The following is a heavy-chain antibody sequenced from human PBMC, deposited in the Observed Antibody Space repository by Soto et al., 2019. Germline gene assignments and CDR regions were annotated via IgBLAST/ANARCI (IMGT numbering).Heavy chain of an antibody. CDR3: ARDVVVVAALHPLDY. CDR2: ISAYNGNT. V-gene: IGHV1-18*01. J-gene: IGHJ4*02. CDR1: GYTFTSYG. D-gene: IGHD2-15*01. Sequence: QVQLVQSGAEVKKPGASVKVSCKASGYTFTSYGISWVRQAPGQGLEWMGWISAYNGNTNYAQKLQGRVTMTTDTPASTAYMAPRSLRSDDTAVYYCARDVVVVAALHPLDYWGQGTLVTVSS.